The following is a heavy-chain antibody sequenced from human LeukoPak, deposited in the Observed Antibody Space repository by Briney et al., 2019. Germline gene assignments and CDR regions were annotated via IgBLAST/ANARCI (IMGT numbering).Heavy chain of an antibody. J-gene: IGHJ4*02. D-gene: IGHD4-17*01. Sequence: ASVKVSCKASVGTFSSYAISWVRQAPGQGLEWMGGIIPIFGTANYAQKFQGRVTITADKSTSTAYMELSSLRSEDTAVYYCARAGLTTVTKIDYWGQGTLVTVSS. CDR2: IIPIFGTA. CDR1: VGTFSSYA. CDR3: ARAGLTTVTKIDY. V-gene: IGHV1-69*06.